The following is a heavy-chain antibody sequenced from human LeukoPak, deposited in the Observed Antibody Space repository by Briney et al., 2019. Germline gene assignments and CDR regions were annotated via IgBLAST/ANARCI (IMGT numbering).Heavy chain of an antibody. CDR1: GGSISSSSYY. Sequence: SETLSLTCPVSGGSISSSSYYWGWIRQPPGRGLEWIGSIYYSGSTNYNPSLKSRVTISVDKSKNQFSLKLSSVTAADTAVYYCASFRYSSGWSHYWGQGTLVTVSS. CDR3: ASFRYSSGWSHY. V-gene: IGHV4-39*07. J-gene: IGHJ4*02. D-gene: IGHD6-19*01. CDR2: IYYSGST.